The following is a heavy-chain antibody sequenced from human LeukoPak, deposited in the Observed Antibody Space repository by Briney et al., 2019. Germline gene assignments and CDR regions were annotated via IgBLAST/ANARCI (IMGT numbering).Heavy chain of an antibody. J-gene: IGHJ4*02. CDR3: ARSLNYYDSSGYYDY. V-gene: IGHV4-59*11. D-gene: IGHD3-22*01. Sequence: SETLSLTCTVSGGSISSHYWSWIRQPPGKGLEWIGYIYYSGSTNYNPSLKSRFTISVDTSKNQFSLKLSSVTAADTAVYYCARSLNYYDSSGYYDYWGQGTLVTVSS. CDR2: IYYSGST. CDR1: GGSISSHY.